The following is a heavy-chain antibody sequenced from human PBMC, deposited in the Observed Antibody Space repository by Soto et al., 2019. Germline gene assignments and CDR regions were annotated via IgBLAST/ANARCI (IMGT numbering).Heavy chain of an antibody. J-gene: IGHJ4*02. CDR3: AKESSWVTFDY. Sequence: QVQLVESGGGVVQPGRSLRLSCAASGFTFSRYGMHWVRQAPGKGLEWVAVISYDGSNKYYADSVKGRFTISRDNSKNTLYLQMNSLRAEDTAVYYCAKESSWVTFDYWGQGTLVTVSS. V-gene: IGHV3-30*18. CDR1: GFTFSRYG. CDR2: ISYDGSNK. D-gene: IGHD2-21*02.